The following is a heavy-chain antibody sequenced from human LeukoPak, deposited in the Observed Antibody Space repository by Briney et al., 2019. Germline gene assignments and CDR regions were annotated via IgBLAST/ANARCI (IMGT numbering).Heavy chain of an antibody. V-gene: IGHV1-3*01. CDR1: GYTFSTYN. J-gene: IGHJ5*02. Sequence: ASVKVSCKASGYTFSTYNIHWVSQAPGQRLEWMGWINAGNGNKIYSQRFQGRVTITRGTSASTVYMELSSLRSEDTAVYYCASENWSDPWGQGTLVTVSS. CDR3: ASENWSDP. CDR2: INAGNGNK.